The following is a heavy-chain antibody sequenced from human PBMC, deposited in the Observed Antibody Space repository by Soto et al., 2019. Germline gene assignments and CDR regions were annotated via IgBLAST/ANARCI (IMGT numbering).Heavy chain of an antibody. D-gene: IGHD3-22*01. Sequence: GESLRLSCAASGFTVSSNYMTWVRQAPGKGLECVSVIYSGDTTYYADSVKGRFTISRDNSKNTLYLQMNSLRAEDTAVYYCAKARGYYDTSGYSGYYFDYWGQGTLVTVSS. CDR2: IYSGDTT. J-gene: IGHJ4*02. CDR1: GFTVSSNY. V-gene: IGHV3-53*01. CDR3: AKARGYYDTSGYSGYYFDY.